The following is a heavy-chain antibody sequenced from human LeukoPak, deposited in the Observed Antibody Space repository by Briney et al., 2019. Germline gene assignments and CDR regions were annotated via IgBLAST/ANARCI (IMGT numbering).Heavy chain of an antibody. CDR1: GYTFTSYY. CDR3: ASLSGWQYYYYGMDV. CDR2: INPSGGST. Sequence: ASVKVSCKASGYTFTSYYMYWVRQAPGQGLEWMGIINPSGGSTSYAQKFQGRVTMTRDTSTSTVYMELSSLRSEDTAVYYCASLSGWQYYYYGMDVWGQGTTVTVSS. J-gene: IGHJ6*02. D-gene: IGHD6-19*01. V-gene: IGHV1-46*01.